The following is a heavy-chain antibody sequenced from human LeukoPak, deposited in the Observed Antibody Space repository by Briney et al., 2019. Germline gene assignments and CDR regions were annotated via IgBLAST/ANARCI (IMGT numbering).Heavy chain of an antibody. CDR2: IYYSGST. CDR1: GGSISSYY. Sequence: PSETLSLTCTVSGGSISSYYWSWIRQPPGKGLEWIGYIYYSGSTNYNPSLKSRVTISVDTSKNQLSLKLSSVTAADTAVYYCARAKYSNPEVFDYWGQGTLVTVSS. J-gene: IGHJ4*02. D-gene: IGHD4-11*01. CDR3: ARAKYSNPEVFDY. V-gene: IGHV4-59*01.